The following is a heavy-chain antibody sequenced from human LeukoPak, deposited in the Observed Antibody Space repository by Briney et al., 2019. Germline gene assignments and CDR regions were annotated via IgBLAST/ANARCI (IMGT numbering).Heavy chain of an antibody. CDR3: ASVRWSHFDY. D-gene: IGHD4-23*01. J-gene: IGHJ4*02. CDR1: GFTFSSYG. V-gene: IGHV3-30*03. Sequence: GGSLLLSCAAAGFTFSSYGMHWGRPAPGKGLEWVAVISYDGSNKYYADSVKGRFTISRDNSKNTLYLQMNSLRAEDTAMYYCASVRWSHFDYWGQGTLVTVSS. CDR2: ISYDGSNK.